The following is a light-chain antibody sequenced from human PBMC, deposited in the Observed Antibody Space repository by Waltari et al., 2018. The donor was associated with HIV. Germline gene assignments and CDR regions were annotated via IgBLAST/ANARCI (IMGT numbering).Light chain of an antibody. V-gene: IGLV1-44*01. CDR3: AAWDDSLNGWV. CDR2: SNN. J-gene: IGLJ3*02. Sequence: QSVLTQPPSASGTPGQRVTISFSGSSSNIGSNIVNWYQQLPGTAPKLLIYSNNQRPSGVPDRFSGSKSDTSASLAISGLQSEDEADYYCAAWDDSLNGWVFGGGTKLTVL. CDR1: SSNIGSNI.